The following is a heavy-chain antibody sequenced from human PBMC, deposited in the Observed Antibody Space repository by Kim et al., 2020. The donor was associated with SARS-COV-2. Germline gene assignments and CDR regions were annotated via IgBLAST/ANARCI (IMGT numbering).Heavy chain of an antibody. V-gene: IGHV4-31*03. D-gene: IGHD2-15*01. CDR1: GGSISSGGYY. CDR3: ARLITPLGYCSGGSCHYWYFDL. Sequence: SETLSLTCTVSGGSISSGGYYWSWIRQHPGKGLEWIGYIYYSGSTYYNPSLKSRVTISVDTSKNQFSLKLSSVTAADTAVYYCARLITPLGYCSGGSCHYWYFDLWGRGTLVTVSS. CDR2: IYYSGST. J-gene: IGHJ2*01.